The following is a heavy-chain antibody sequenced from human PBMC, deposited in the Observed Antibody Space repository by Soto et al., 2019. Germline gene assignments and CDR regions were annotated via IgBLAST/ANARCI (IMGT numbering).Heavy chain of an antibody. CDR2: VYYTGST. V-gene: IGHV4-59*01. CDR1: GGSISSYY. J-gene: IGHJ5*02. D-gene: IGHD2-2*01. CDR3: ARGHDSPAWFDP. Sequence: SETLSLTCTVSGGSISSYYWTWIRQPPGKGLEWIGYVYYTGSTGYNSSLRSRVTISVDTSKNQISLRLTSVSAADTAVYYCARGHDSPAWFDPWGPGTLVTVSS.